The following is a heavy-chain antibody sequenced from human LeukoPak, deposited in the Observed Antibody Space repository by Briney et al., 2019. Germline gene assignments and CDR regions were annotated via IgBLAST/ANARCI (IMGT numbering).Heavy chain of an antibody. J-gene: IGHJ4*02. CDR3: ARVELYKWLIVPN. CDR1: GFTVTSNY. CDR2: IYSGGSA. D-gene: IGHD3-22*01. Sequence: GGSLRLSCAASGFTVTSNYMSWVRQAPGKGLEWVSVIYSGGSAYYADSVKGRFTISRDNSKNTLYLQMNSLRAEDTAVYYCARVELYKWLIVPNWGQGTLVTVSS. V-gene: IGHV3-66*01.